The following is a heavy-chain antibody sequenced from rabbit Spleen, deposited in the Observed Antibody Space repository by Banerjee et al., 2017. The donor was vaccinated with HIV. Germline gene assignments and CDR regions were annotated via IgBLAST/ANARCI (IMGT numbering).Heavy chain of an antibody. Sequence: QEQLVESGGGLVQPGGSLKLSCKTSGFDFSSYGVSWVRQAPGKGLEWIGYIDRVFGSTYYARWVNGRFTISSHNAQNPLYLQLNSLTAADTATYFCARDRHSPGWGVPLYYFNLWGPGTLVTVS. J-gene: IGHJ4*01. CDR1: GFDFSSYG. CDR3: ARDRHSPGWGVPLYYFNL. D-gene: IGHD4-1*01. CDR2: IDRVFGST. V-gene: IGHV1S47*01.